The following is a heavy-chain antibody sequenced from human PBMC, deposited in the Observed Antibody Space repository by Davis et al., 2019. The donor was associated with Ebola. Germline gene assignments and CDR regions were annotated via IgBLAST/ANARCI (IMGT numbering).Heavy chain of an antibody. Sequence: PGGSLRLSCEASGFIFSDYYMSWIRQAPGKGLEWVSYLTTSGRLVNYADSVRGRLTTSRDNAKNSLDLQMHSPRADDTAIYYCARHQTRTRQANFDIWGRGTLVTVSS. J-gene: IGHJ2*01. V-gene: IGHV3-11*04. CDR3: ARHQTRTRQANFDI. CDR1: GFIFSDYY. CDR2: LTTSGRLV. D-gene: IGHD2-2*01.